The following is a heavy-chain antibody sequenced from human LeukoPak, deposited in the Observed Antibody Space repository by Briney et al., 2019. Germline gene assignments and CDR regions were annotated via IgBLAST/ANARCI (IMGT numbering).Heavy chain of an antibody. D-gene: IGHD3-10*02. V-gene: IGHV3-48*04. Sequence: GGSLRLSCAASGFTFSSYSMIWVRQAPGKGLEWVSYISSSSSTIYYADSVKGRFTISRDNAKNSLYLQMNSLRAEDTAVYYCAELGITMIGGVWGKGTTVTISS. J-gene: IGHJ6*04. CDR3: AELGITMIGGV. CDR2: ISSSSSTI. CDR1: GFTFSSYS.